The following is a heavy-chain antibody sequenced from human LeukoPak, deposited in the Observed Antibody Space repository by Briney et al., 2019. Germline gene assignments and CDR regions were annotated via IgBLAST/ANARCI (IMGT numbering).Heavy chain of an antibody. CDR3: AKAPSTSAAGTVRENWFDP. D-gene: IGHD6-13*01. CDR1: GFTFRSHN. J-gene: IGHJ5*02. V-gene: IGHV3-48*01. CDR2: ISSSSGTM. Sequence: GGSLRLSCVASGFTFRSHNMEWVRQAPGKGLEWVSYISSSSGTMYYADSVKGRFTISRDNGKNTLYLQMNSLRAEDTAVYYCAKAPSTSAAGTVRENWFDPWGQGTLVTVSS.